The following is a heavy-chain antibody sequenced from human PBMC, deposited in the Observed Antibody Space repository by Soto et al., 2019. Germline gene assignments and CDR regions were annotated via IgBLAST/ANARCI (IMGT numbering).Heavy chain of an antibody. V-gene: IGHV1-3*01. D-gene: IGHD5-12*01. CDR3: ARDPQRWLQLPWFDP. CDR2: INAGKGNR. J-gene: IGHJ5*02. Sequence: GASVKVSCKGFGCTFSSYAIHWVRQAPGQRLEWMGWINAGKGNREYSQKFQDRVTITRDTSASTVYMELSSLRSEDTAIYYCARDPQRWLQLPWFDPWGQGTQVTVS. CDR1: GCTFSSYA.